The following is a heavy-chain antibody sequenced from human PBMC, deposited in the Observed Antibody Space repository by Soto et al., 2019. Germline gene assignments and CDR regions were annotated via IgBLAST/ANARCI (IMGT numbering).Heavy chain of an antibody. CDR3: ARDQAMAQFDY. V-gene: IGHV1-18*01. CDR2: INAYNGNT. CDR1: GYTFTSYG. D-gene: IGHD5-18*01. Sequence: QVQLVQSGAEVKKPGASVKVSCKASGYTFTSYGISWVRQAPGQGLEWMGWINAYNGNTKYAQKLQGRVTMTTDTPTSTAYMEPRSLRSDDTAVYYCARDQAMAQFDYWGQGTLVTVSS. J-gene: IGHJ4*02.